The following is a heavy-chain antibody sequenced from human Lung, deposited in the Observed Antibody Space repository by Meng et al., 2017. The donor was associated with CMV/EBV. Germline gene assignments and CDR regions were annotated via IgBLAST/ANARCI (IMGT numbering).Heavy chain of an antibody. CDR2: ISYDGSNK. Sequence: GGSLRLSCAASGFTFSSYAMHWVRQAPGKGLERVAVISYDGSNKYYADSVKGRFTISRDNSKNTLYLQMNSLRAEDTAVYYCARGGGGGMDVWGQGTTVTVSS. D-gene: IGHD3-16*01. CDR3: ARGGGGGMDV. CDR1: GFTFSSYA. J-gene: IGHJ6*02. V-gene: IGHV3-30-3*01.